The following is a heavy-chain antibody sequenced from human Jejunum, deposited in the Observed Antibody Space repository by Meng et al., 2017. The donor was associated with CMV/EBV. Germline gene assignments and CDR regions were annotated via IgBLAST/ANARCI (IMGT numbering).Heavy chain of an antibody. Sequence: SGFTFRNYPIHCDRRAPDEGLEWVTGISHDGDTPYLVDSVEGRFSITRGNSRNTVYLQMNSLRGEDTAIYYCARDRSSVGREGIDYWGQGTLVTVSS. CDR2: ISHDGDTP. CDR3: ARDRSSVGREGIDY. CDR1: GFTFRNYP. D-gene: IGHD1-26*01. V-gene: IGHV3-30-3*01. J-gene: IGHJ4*02.